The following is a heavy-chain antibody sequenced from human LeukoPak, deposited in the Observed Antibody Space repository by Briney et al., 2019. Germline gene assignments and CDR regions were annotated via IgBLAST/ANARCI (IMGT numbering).Heavy chain of an antibody. CDR3: ASGGSDFNF. V-gene: IGHV1-2*02. D-gene: IGHD4-23*01. Sequence: GASVKVSCKASGYTFTDHYMHWVRQAPGQGLEWMGWVIPNSGGTHYAQNFQGRVTMTRDTSISTAYMELSRLTSDDTAAYYCASGGSDFNFWGQGALVTVSS. CDR1: GYTFTDHY. CDR2: VIPNSGGT. J-gene: IGHJ4*02.